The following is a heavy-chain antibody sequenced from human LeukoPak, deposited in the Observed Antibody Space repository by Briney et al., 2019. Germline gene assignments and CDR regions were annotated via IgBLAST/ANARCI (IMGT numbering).Heavy chain of an antibody. CDR3: AKDTTPPKAGFDP. CDR2: IRYDGSNK. J-gene: IGHJ5*02. Sequence: PGGSLRLSCAASRFTFSSYGMHWVRQAPGKGLEWVAFIRYDGSNKYYADSVKGRFTISRDNSKNTLYLQMNSLRAEDTAVYYCAKDTTPPKAGFDPWGQGTLVTVSS. CDR1: RFTFSSYG. D-gene: IGHD1-14*01. V-gene: IGHV3-30*02.